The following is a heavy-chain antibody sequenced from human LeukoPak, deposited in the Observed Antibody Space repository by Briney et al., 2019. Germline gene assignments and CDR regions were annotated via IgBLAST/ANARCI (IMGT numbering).Heavy chain of an antibody. D-gene: IGHD3-9*01. J-gene: IGHJ6*02. CDR3: ARGRKISTGSRYYYYGMDV. Sequence: SQTLSLTCAVNSGSFNYYYWSWIRQPPGKGLEWVGVINDSGSTNYNPSLKGRVTISVDKSRKRFSLKFASVTAADTAVYYCARGRKISTGSRYYYYGMDVWGQGTTVTVSS. V-gene: IGHV4-34*01. CDR1: SGSFNYYY. CDR2: INDSGST.